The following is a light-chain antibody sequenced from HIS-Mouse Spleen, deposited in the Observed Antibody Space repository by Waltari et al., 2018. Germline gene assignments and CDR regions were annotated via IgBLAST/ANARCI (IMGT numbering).Light chain of an antibody. CDR1: ALPKKY. CDR3: YSTDSSGNHRV. CDR2: EDS. J-gene: IGLJ2*01. Sequence: SYELTQPPSVSVSPGQTARITCSGDALPKKYAYWYQQKSGQAPVLVLYEDSKRPSGIPGSFSGSSSRKMATLTIRGAQVEDEADYYCYSTDSSGNHRVFGGGTKLTVL. V-gene: IGLV3-10*01.